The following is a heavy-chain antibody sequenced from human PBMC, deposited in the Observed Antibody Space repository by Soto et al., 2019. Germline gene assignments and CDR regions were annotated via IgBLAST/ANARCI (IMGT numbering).Heavy chain of an antibody. CDR2: IRGGGGST. CDR3: AKRPLSIIPFDY. D-gene: IGHD2-21*01. V-gene: IGHV3-23*01. CDR1: GFTFSSYA. J-gene: IGHJ4*02. Sequence: EVQLLESGGGLVQPGGSLRLSCAASGFTFSSYAMSWVRQAPGKGLEWVSTIRGGGGSTDYRDSVKGRFTVSRDNSKNLLYKQMNSLRAEDTAVYYCAKRPLSIIPFDYWGLGTLVTVSS.